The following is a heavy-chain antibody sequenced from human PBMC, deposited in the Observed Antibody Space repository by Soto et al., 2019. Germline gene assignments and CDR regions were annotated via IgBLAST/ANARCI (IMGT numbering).Heavy chain of an antibody. J-gene: IGHJ6*03. D-gene: IGHD3-9*01. CDR2: ISAYNGNT. CDR1: GYTFTSYG. CDR3: ARIPLYYDILTGYHHYYYMDV. Sequence: GYTFTSYGISWVRQAPGQGLEWMGWISAYNGNTNYAQKLQGRVTMTTDTSTSTAYMELRSLRSDDTAVYYCARIPLYYDILTGYHHYYYMDVWGKGTTVTVSS. V-gene: IGHV1-18*01.